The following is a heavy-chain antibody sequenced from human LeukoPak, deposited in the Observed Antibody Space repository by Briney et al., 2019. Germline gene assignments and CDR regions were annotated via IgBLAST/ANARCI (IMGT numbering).Heavy chain of an antibody. D-gene: IGHD4-17*01. J-gene: IGHJ3*02. CDR3: ARGPVTKFDI. Sequence: GGSLRLSCAASGFSLSGYWMHWVRQAPGKGLVWVSRIGPDGTGITYADSVKGRFTISRVNSNNTLYLQMNSLRDEDTAVYYCARGPVTKFDIWGQGTILTVSS. V-gene: IGHV3-74*01. CDR1: GFSLSGYW. CDR2: IGPDGTGI.